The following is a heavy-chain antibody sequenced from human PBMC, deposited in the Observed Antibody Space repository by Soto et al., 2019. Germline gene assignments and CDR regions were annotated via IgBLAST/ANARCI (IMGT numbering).Heavy chain of an antibody. CDR1: GFTFSSYG. J-gene: IGHJ4*02. V-gene: IGHV3-30*18. Sequence: GGSLRLSCAASGFTFSSYGMHWVRQAPGKGLEWVAVISYDGSNKYYADSVKGRFTISRDNSKNTLYLQMNSLRAEDTAVYYCANSCATIFGVVTYYFDYWGKGSLVTVAS. CDR2: ISYDGSNK. CDR3: ANSCATIFGVVTYYFDY. D-gene: IGHD3-3*01.